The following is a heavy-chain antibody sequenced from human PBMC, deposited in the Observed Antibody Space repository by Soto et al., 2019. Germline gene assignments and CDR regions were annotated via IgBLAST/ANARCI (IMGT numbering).Heavy chain of an antibody. D-gene: IGHD4-4*01. CDR3: ARLVTD. V-gene: IGHV3-23*01. CDR1: GFTFSNHA. J-gene: IGHJ4*02. Sequence: EVQLLDSGGALVPPGGSLRLSCATSGFTFSNHAMSWVRQAPGKRLEWVSTFTTSGDFTYYADSVKGRFTISRDNSKSTLYLQMNSLRVEDTAVYYCARLVTDWGQGTLVTVSS. CDR2: FTTSGDFT.